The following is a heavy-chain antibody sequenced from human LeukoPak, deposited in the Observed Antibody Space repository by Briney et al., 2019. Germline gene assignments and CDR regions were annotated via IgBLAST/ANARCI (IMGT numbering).Heavy chain of an antibody. V-gene: IGHV3-23*01. CDR1: GFTFSSYA. CDR2: ISGSGGST. CDR3: AKDGHSSSWYVADY. Sequence: PGGSLRLSCAASGFTFSSYAMSWVRQAPGKGLEWVSAISGSGGSTYYADSVKGRYTISRDNSKNTLYLQMNSLRAEDTAVYYCAKDGHSSSWYVADYRGQGTLVTVSS. J-gene: IGHJ4*02. D-gene: IGHD6-13*01.